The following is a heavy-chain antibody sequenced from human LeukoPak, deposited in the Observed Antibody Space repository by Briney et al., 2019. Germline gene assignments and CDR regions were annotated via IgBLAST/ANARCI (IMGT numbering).Heavy chain of an antibody. D-gene: IGHD6-13*01. CDR2: ISGSGGST. CDR3: AKDLKRWQQLRWFDP. CDR1: GFTFSSYA. J-gene: IGHJ5*02. Sequence: PGGPPRLSCAASGFTFSSYAMSWVRQAPGKGLEWVSAISGSGGSTYYADSVKGRFTISRDNSKNTLYLQMNSLRAEDTAVYYCAKDLKRWQQLRWFDPWGQGTLVTVSS. V-gene: IGHV3-23*01.